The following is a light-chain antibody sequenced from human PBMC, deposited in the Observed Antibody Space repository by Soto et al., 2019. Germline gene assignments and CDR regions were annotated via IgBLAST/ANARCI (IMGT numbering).Light chain of an antibody. CDR3: QQYYSTSYT. J-gene: IGKJ2*01. CDR1: QSVLYSSNNKNY. V-gene: IGKV4-1*01. Sequence: DIMVTQSPDSLAVSLGERATINCKSSQSVLYSSNNKNYLAWYQQKPGQPPKLLIYWASTRESGVPDRFSGSGSGTDFTLTISSLQAEDVAVYYCQQYYSTSYTFGQGNKLEIK. CDR2: WAS.